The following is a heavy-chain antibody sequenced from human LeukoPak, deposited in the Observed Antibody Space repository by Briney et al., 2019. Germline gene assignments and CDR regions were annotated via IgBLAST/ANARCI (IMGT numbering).Heavy chain of an antibody. CDR2: INTDGTVT. V-gene: IGHV3-74*01. D-gene: IGHD6-19*01. CDR3: ATKQWLAPPPDS. J-gene: IGHJ4*02. Sequence: GGSLRLSCAASGFTFSKYWMLWVRQASGKGLESVSRINTDGTVTNYADSVKGRFTVSRDNADNTMFLQMNSVRDEDTAVYYCATKQWLAPPPDSWGQGTPVTVSS. CDR1: GFTFSKYW.